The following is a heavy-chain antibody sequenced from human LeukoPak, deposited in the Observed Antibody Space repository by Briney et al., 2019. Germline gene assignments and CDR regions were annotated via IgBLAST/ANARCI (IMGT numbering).Heavy chain of an antibody. J-gene: IGHJ3*02. CDR1: GYTFTGYY. Sequence: GASVKVSCKASGYTFTGYYMHWVREAPGQGLEWMGWINPNNGGTNYAQKFQGRVTMTRDTSISTAYMELSRLRSDDTAVYYCARTNTVHAFDIWGQGTMVTVSS. D-gene: IGHD4-17*01. CDR2: INPNNGGT. CDR3: ARTNTVHAFDI. V-gene: IGHV1-2*02.